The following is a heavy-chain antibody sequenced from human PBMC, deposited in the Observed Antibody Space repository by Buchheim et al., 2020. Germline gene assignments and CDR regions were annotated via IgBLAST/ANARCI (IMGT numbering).Heavy chain of an antibody. CDR3: ARVSSGWLYYYYYYGMDV. Sequence: EVQLVESGGGLVQPGGSLRLSCAASGFTFSSYWMSWVRQAPGKGLEGVANIKQDGSEKYYVDSVKGRFTISRDNAKNSLYLQMNSLRAEDTAVYYCARVSSGWLYYYYYYGMDVWGQGTT. CDR2: IKQDGSEK. D-gene: IGHD6-19*01. J-gene: IGHJ6*02. CDR1: GFTFSSYW. V-gene: IGHV3-7*01.